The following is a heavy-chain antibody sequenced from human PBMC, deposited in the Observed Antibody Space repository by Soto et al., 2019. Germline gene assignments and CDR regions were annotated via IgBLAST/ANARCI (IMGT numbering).Heavy chain of an antibody. V-gene: IGHV3-72*01. CDR1: GFTISDHF. CDR3: ARGGNEYRY. CDR2: TENRGNNYDT. D-gene: IGHD5-12*01. Sequence: EVQVVESGGGLVQPGGSLRLSCAASGFTISDHFIDWVRQAPGKGLEWVGRTENRGNNYDTEYAASGKGRFTISRDDSRNSVYLYMNRLKSEDTAVYFCARGGNEYRYWGQGTLVTVSS. J-gene: IGHJ4*02.